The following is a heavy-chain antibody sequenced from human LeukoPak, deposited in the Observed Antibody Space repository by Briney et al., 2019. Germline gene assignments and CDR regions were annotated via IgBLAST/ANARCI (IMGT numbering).Heavy chain of an antibody. CDR1: GFTVSSNY. CDR2: IYSGGST. CDR3: AKEFPRPYYGMDV. Sequence: GGSLRLSCAASGFTVSSNYMSWVRQAPGKGLEWVSVIYSGGSTYYADSVKGRFTISRDNSKNTLYLQMNSLRAETTPVYYWAKEFPRPYYGMDVWGQGTTVTVSS. J-gene: IGHJ6*02. V-gene: IGHV3-66*01.